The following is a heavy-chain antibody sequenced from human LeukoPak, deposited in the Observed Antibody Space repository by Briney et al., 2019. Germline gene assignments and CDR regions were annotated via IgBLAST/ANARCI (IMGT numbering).Heavy chain of an antibody. CDR3: ARDGQDYGDYDYYYGMDV. V-gene: IGHV4-59*01. D-gene: IGHD4-17*01. CDR1: GFTFSNYA. Sequence: GSLRLSCAASGFTFSNYAMTWVRQAPGKGLEWIGYIYYSGSTNYNPSLKSRVTISVDTSKNQFSLKLSSVTAADTAVYYCARDGQDYGDYDYYYGMDVWGKGTTVTVSS. CDR2: IYYSGST. J-gene: IGHJ6*04.